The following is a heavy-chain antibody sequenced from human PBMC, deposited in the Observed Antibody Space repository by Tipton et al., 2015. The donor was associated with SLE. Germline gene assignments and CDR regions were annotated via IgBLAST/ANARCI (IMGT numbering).Heavy chain of an antibody. CDR2: INPNSGGT. CDR3: ARGGVQGVIIKGGDYYGMDV. V-gene: IGHV1-2*06. Sequence: QVQLVQSGAEVKKPGASVKVSCKASGYTFTSYGISWVRQAPGQGLEWMGRINPNSGGTNYAQKFQGRVTMTRDTSISTAYMELSRLRSDDTAVYYCARGGVQGVIIKGGDYYGMDVWGQGTTVTVSS. D-gene: IGHD3-10*01. J-gene: IGHJ6*02. CDR1: GYTFTSYG.